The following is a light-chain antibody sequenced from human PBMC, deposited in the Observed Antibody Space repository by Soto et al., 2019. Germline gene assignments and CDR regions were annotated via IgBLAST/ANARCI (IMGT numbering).Light chain of an antibody. V-gene: IGLV2-8*01. CDR1: SSDVGGYKY. Sequence: QSALTQPPSASGSPGQSVTISCTGTSSDVGGYKYVSWYQQHPGKAPKLMIFEVNKRPSGVPDRFSGSKSGNTASLTVSGLQAEDEADYYCSSYTRSSTLVFGGGTKVTVL. J-gene: IGLJ2*01. CDR2: EVN. CDR3: SSYTRSSTLV.